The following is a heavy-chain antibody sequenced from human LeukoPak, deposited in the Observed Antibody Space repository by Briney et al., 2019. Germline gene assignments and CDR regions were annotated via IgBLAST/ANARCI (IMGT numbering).Heavy chain of an antibody. J-gene: IGHJ4*02. Sequence: GGSLRLSCAASGFSFSGYAMSWVRQAPGKGLEWVSGISGRGESAYYADSVKGRFSISRDNSKNTLYVQMNNLRAEDTAIYFCAKDLIRGAISYFDSWGQGTPVTVSS. V-gene: IGHV3-23*01. CDR1: GFSFSGYA. CDR3: AKDLIRGAISYFDS. CDR2: ISGRGESA. D-gene: IGHD3-10*01.